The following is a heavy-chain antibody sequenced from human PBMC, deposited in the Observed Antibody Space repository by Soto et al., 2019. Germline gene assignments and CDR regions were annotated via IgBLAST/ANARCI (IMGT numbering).Heavy chain of an antibody. CDR2: IYWNDDK. J-gene: IGHJ5*02. CDR3: AHSPITMVRGAENWFDP. V-gene: IGHV2-5*01. Sequence: GSGPTLVNPTQTLTLTCTFSGFSLSTSGVGVGWIRQPPGKALEWLALIYWNDDKRYSPSLKSRLTITKDTSKNQVVLTMTNMDPVDTATYYCAHSPITMVRGAENWFDPWGQGTLVTVSS. CDR1: GFSLSTSGVG. D-gene: IGHD3-10*01.